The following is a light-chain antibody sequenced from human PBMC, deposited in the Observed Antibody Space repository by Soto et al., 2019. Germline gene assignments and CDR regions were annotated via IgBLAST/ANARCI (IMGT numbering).Light chain of an antibody. CDR2: GVS. V-gene: IGLV2-14*01. CDR1: SSDIGGYNY. J-gene: IGLJ2*01. Sequence: SVLTQPASVSVAPGEGITISCTRTSSDIGGYNYVSWYQQYPGKAPKLMIFGVSDRPSGVSNRFSGSKSGNTASLTISGLQAEDEADYYCSSYKTSSTVVVFGGGTQLTVL. CDR3: SSYKTSSTVVV.